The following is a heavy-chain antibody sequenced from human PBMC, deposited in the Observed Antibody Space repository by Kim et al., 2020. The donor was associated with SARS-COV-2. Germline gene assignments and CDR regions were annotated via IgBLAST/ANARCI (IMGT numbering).Heavy chain of an antibody. J-gene: IGHJ3*02. CDR3: ARSRLVLRYFDRQVDAFDI. CDR2: IYYSGST. V-gene: IGHV4-39*01. CDR1: GGSISSSSYY. D-gene: IGHD3-9*01. Sequence: SETLSLTCTVSGGSISSSSYYWGWIRQPPGKGLEWIGSIYYSGSTYYNPSLKSRVTISVDTSKNQFSLKLSSVTAADTAVYYCARSRLVLRYFDRQVDAFDIWGQGTMVTVSS.